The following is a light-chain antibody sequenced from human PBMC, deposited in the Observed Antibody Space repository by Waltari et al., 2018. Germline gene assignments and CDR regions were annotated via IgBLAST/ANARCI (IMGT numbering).Light chain of an antibody. CDR3: QTGGHGSLV. Sequence: QLVLTQSPSASASLGASVKLTCTLIRGHSSNLIAWHQQQPEKGPRYLMKVNSDGSHSKGDEIPDRFSGSSSGAERYLTISSVQSEDEADYYCQTGGHGSLVFGGGTKLTVL. J-gene: IGLJ3*02. CDR1: RGHSSNL. CDR2: VNSDGSH. V-gene: IGLV4-69*01.